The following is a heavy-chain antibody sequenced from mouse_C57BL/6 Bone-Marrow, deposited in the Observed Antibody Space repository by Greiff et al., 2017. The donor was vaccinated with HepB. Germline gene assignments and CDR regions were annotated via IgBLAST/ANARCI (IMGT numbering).Heavy chain of an antibody. CDR1: GYTFTSYW. Sequence: QVQLKQPGAELVKPGASVKMSCKASGYTFTSYWITWVKQRPGQGLEWIGDIYPGSGSTNYNEKFKSKATLTVDTSSSTAYMQLSSLTSEDSAVYYCARDYYGSRHYFDYWGQGTTLTVSS. J-gene: IGHJ2*01. D-gene: IGHD1-1*01. CDR2: IYPGSGST. V-gene: IGHV1-55*01. CDR3: ARDYYGSRHYFDY.